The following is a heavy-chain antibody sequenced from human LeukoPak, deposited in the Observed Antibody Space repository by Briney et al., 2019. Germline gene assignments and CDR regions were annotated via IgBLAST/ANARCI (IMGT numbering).Heavy chain of an antibody. V-gene: IGHV1-18*01. CDR1: GYTFTSYG. CDR2: ISAYNGNT. CDR3: VRDATRGNYYYYGMDV. J-gene: IGHJ6*02. D-gene: IGHD3-10*01. Sequence: GASVKVSCKASGYTFTSYGISWVRQAPGQGLEWMGWISAYNGNTNYAQKLQGRVTMTTDTSTSTAYMELRSLRSDDTAVYYCVRDATRGNYYYYGMDVWGQGTTVTVSS.